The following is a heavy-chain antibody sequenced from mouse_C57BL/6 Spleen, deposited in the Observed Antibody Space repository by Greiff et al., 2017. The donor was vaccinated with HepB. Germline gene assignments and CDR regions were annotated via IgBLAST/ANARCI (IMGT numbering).Heavy chain of an antibody. V-gene: IGHV5-16*01. CDR3: ARDGYYGSSFDY. D-gene: IGHD1-1*01. CDR2: INYDGSST. J-gene: IGHJ2*01. Sequence: DVKLVDSEGGLVQPGSSMKLSCTASGFTFSDYYMAWVRQVPEKGLEWVANINYDGSSTYYLDSLKSRFIISRDNAKNILYLQMSSLKSEDTATYYCARDGYYGSSFDYWGQGTTLTVSS. CDR1: GFTFSDYY.